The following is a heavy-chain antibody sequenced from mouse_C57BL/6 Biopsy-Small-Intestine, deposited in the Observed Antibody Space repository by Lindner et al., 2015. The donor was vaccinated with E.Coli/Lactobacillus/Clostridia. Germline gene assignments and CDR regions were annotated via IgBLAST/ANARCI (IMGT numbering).Heavy chain of an antibody. D-gene: IGHD1-1*01. CDR2: ILPGGGST. J-gene: IGHJ2*01. Sequence: VQLQESGAELMKPGASVKLSCKATGYTFTGYWIEWVKQRPGHGLEWIGEILPGGGSTNYNEKFKGKATFTADTSSNTAYMQLSSLTTEDSAIYYCARGAPFITTVVAEDYWGQGTTLTVSS. CDR3: ARGAPFITTVVAEDY. V-gene: IGHV1-9*01. CDR1: GYTFTGYW.